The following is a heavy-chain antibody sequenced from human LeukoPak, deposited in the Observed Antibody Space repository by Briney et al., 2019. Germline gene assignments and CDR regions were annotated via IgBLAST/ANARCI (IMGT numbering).Heavy chain of an antibody. V-gene: IGHV3-30-3*01. CDR2: ISYDGSNK. CDR3: ARDRITMVRGVLAHKEPLDY. Sequence: PGRSLRLSCAASGFTFSSYAMHWVRQAPDKGLEWVAVISYDGSNKYYADSVKGRFTISRDNAKNSLYLQMNSLRAEDTAVYYCARDRITMVRGVLAHKEPLDYWGQGTLVTVSS. D-gene: IGHD3-10*01. J-gene: IGHJ4*02. CDR1: GFTFSSYA.